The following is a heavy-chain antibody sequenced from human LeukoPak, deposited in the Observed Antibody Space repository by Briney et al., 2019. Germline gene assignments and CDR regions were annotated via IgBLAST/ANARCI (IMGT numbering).Heavy chain of an antibody. CDR3: AREKAVAGTAKYFQH. CDR2: ISYGGSNK. J-gene: IGHJ1*01. CDR1: GFTFSNYA. V-gene: IGHV3-30*04. Sequence: PGGSLRLSCAASGFTFSNYAMHWVRQAPGKGLGWVALISYGGSNKDYADSVKGRFTISRDNSKNTLYLQMNSLRSEDTAVYYCAREKAVAGTAKYFQHWGQGTLVIVSS. D-gene: IGHD6-19*01.